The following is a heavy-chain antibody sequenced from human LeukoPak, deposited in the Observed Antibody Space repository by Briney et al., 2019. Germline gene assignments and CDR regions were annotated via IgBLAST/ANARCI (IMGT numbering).Heavy chain of an antibody. CDR1: GYPISSSYF. Sequence: SETLSLPCAVSGYPISSSYFWGWLRQPPGKGLEWLGSIYHTGSIYYNPSLKSRVTVSVDRSKNQFSLRLNSVTAADTAVYYCASPHCSGGSCYDLPLDYWGQGALVTVSS. CDR2: IYHTGSI. CDR3: ASPHCSGGSCYDLPLDY. V-gene: IGHV4-38-2*01. D-gene: IGHD2-15*01. J-gene: IGHJ4*02.